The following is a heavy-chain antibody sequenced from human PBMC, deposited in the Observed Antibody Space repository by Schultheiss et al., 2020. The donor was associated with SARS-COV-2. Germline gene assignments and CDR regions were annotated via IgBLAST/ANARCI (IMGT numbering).Heavy chain of an antibody. Sequence: GGSLRLSCAASGFTFGSYWMHWVRQAPGKGLVWVSRISSDGSSTTYADSVKGRFTISRDNAKNTLYLQMNSLRAEDTAVYYCGGQGDYYYYYMDVWGKGTTVTVSS. CDR2: ISSDGSST. V-gene: IGHV3-74*01. D-gene: IGHD3-16*01. J-gene: IGHJ6*03. CDR1: GFTFGSYW. CDR3: GGQGDYYYYYMDV.